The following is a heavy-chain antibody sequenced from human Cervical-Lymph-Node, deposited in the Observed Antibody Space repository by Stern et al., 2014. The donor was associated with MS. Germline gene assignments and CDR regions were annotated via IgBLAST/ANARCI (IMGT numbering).Heavy chain of an antibody. CDR2: IYSDSSI. V-gene: IGHV3-53*01. Sequence: EVQLVESGGGLIQPGGSLRLSCAASGFTVSSNYLSWVRQAPGQGLECFSLIYSDSSIYYADSVKGRFTISRDNSKNMLYLQMNSLRAEDTAVYYCARVGWELLEIDYWGQGTLVAVSS. CDR3: ARVGWELLEIDY. D-gene: IGHD1-26*01. J-gene: IGHJ4*02. CDR1: GFTVSSNY.